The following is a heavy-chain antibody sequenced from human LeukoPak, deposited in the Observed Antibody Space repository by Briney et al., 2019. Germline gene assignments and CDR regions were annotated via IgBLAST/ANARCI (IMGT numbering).Heavy chain of an antibody. CDR1: GFTFSNYW. CDR3: ARDGVVNFWVSYGTYNYYYHMDV. V-gene: IGHV3-7*01. D-gene: IGHD3-16*01. J-gene: IGHJ6*04. Sequence: GGSLRLSCAASGFTFSNYWMSWVRQAPGKVLEWVANIKEDGSEKDYVDSVKGRFTISRDNAQSSLYLQMDSLRAEDTTVYYCARDGVVNFWVSYGTYNYYYHMDVWGKGTTVTVSS. CDR2: IKEDGSEK.